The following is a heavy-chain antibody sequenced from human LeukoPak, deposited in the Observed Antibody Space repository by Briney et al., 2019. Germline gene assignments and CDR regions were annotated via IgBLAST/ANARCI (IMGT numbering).Heavy chain of an antibody. CDR3: ATSNDYGGNYNFDY. CDR2: FDPEDGET. Sequence: ASVKVSCKVSGYTLTELSMHWVRRAPRKGREWMGGFDPEDGETIYAQKFEGRVTMTEDTSTDTAYMELSSLRSEDTAVYYCATSNDYGGNYNFDYWGQGTLVTVSS. D-gene: IGHD4-23*01. CDR1: GYTLTELS. J-gene: IGHJ4*02. V-gene: IGHV1-24*01.